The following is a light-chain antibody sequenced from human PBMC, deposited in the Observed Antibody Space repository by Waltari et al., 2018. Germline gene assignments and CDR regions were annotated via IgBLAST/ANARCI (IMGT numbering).Light chain of an antibody. CDR2: RHN. CDR3: ASWDDSHYV. CDR1: ISNLGSNY. V-gene: IGLV1-47*01. Sequence: QSVLTQPPSASETPGQRVTISCSGSISNLGSNYLYWYQQVPGAAPRLPIYRHNQRPSGVPDRFSGSKFGTSASLAIDGLRSEDEAVYYCASWDDSHYVFGPGTKVTVL. J-gene: IGLJ1*01.